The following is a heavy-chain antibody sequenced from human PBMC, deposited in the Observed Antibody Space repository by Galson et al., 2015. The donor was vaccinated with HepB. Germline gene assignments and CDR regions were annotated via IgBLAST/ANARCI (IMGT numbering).Heavy chain of an antibody. CDR3: AREELESNVHWFDP. V-gene: IGHV4-39*01. CDR1: GGSISSSSYY. J-gene: IGHJ5*02. CDR2: IYYSGST. D-gene: IGHD1-1*01. Sequence: SETLSLTCTVSGGSISSSSYYWGWIRQPPGKGLEWIGSIYYSGSTYYNPSLKSRVTISVDTSKNQFSLKLSSVTAADTAVYYCAREELESNVHWFDPWGQGTLVTVSS.